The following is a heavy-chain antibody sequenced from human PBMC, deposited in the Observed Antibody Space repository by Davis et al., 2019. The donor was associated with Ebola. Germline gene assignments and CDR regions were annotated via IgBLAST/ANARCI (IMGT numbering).Heavy chain of an antibody. Sequence: GESLKISCAASGFTFSSYGMHWVRQAPGKGLEWVAVISYDGSHMYYADSVKGRFTISRDNSENTLYLQMNSLRAEDTAVYYCARHTSSDWTGDFDYWGQGTLVTVSS. V-gene: IGHV3-30*03. CDR1: GFTFSSYG. CDR2: ISYDGSHM. CDR3: ARHTSSDWTGDFDY. D-gene: IGHD3-22*01. J-gene: IGHJ4*02.